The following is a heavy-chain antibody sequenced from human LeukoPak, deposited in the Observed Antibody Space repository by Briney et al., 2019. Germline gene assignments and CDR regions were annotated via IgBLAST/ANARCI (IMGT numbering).Heavy chain of an antibody. CDR1: GGSISSYY. CDR3: ARHVPDSSGWYDGDDY. CDR2: IYYSGST. D-gene: IGHD6-19*01. V-gene: IGHV4-59*01. Sequence: SETLFLTCTVSGGSISSYYWSWIRQPPGKGLEWIGYIYYSGSTNYNPSLKSRVTISVDTSKNQFSLKLSSVTAADTAVYYCARHVPDSSGWYDGDDYWGQGTLVTVSS. J-gene: IGHJ4*02.